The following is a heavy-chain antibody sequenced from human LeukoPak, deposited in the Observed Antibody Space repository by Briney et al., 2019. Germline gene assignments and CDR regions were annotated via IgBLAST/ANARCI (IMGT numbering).Heavy chain of an antibody. D-gene: IGHD3-3*01. Sequence: PGGSLRLSCAASGFIFTSYWMRWVRQAPGKGLEWVANIKQAGSEKYYVDSVKGRFTISRDNAKNSLFLQMSSLRAEDTAVYYCARHVRFEGVDYWGQGALVTVSS. CDR3: ARHVRFEGVDY. CDR2: IKQAGSEK. J-gene: IGHJ4*02. CDR1: GFIFTSYW. V-gene: IGHV3-7*01.